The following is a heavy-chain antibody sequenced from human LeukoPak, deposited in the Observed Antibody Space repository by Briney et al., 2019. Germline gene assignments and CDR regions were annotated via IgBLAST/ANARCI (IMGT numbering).Heavy chain of an antibody. D-gene: IGHD6-13*01. V-gene: IGHV3-53*01. CDR2: IYSGGST. CDR3: ARSVHSSSWYRWFDP. J-gene: IGHJ5*02. Sequence: GGSLRLSCAASGFTVSSNYMSWVRQAPGKGLEWVSVIYSGGSTYYADSVKGRFTISRDNSKNTLYLQMNSLRAEDTAVYYCARSVHSSSWYRWFDPWGQGTLVTVSS. CDR1: GFTVSSNY.